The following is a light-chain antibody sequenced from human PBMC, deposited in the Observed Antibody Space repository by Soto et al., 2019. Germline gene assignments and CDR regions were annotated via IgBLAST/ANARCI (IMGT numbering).Light chain of an antibody. CDR1: QSITRW. CDR3: RQYNRP. V-gene: IGKV1-5*01. J-gene: IGKJ1*01. CDR2: GAS. Sequence: DIQMTQSPSSLSASVGDRVTITCRASQSITRWLAWSQQKPGKAPNVLIYGASSLESGVPGTEFTLTISSLHPDDFATHSCRQYNRPFGQGTKVDIK.